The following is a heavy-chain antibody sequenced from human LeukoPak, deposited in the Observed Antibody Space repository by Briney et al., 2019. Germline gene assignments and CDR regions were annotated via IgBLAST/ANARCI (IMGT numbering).Heavy chain of an antibody. Sequence: ASVKVSCKASGYTFTDYYMHWLRQAPGQGLEWMGWINPNSGGTNYAQKFQGRVTMTRDTSISTAYMELSRLRSDDTAVYYCARDESSVVDTATGIDYWGQGTLVTVSS. V-gene: IGHV1-2*02. D-gene: IGHD5-18*01. J-gene: IGHJ4*02. CDR2: INPNSGGT. CDR1: GYTFTDYY. CDR3: ARDESSVVDTATGIDY.